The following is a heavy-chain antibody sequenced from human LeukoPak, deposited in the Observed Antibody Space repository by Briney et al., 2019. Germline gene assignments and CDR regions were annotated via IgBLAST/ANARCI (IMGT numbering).Heavy chain of an antibody. Sequence: PSETLSLTCAVYGGSFSGYYWGWIRQPPGKGLEWIGEINHSGSTNYNPSLKSRVTISVDTSKNQFSLKLSSVTAADTAVYYCARGARPNYYGSGSYRPFDYWGQGTLVTVSS. CDR2: INHSGST. V-gene: IGHV4-34*01. CDR3: ARGARPNYYGSGSYRPFDY. CDR1: GGSFSGYY. J-gene: IGHJ4*02. D-gene: IGHD3-10*01.